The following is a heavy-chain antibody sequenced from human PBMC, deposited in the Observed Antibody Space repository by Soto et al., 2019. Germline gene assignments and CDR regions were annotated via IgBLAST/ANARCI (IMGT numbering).Heavy chain of an antibody. D-gene: IGHD5-18*01. V-gene: IGHV3-23*01. CDR3: AIALVEQYSYAFEY. J-gene: IGHJ4*02. CDR2: ISGSDGGT. CDR1: GFNFNNFA. Sequence: GGSLRLSCAASGFNFNNFAMNWFRQAPGTGLEWVSGISGSDGGTNYVDSVKGRFSISRDDSKNTLYLEMNSLRAEDTAVYYGAIALVEQYSYAFEYWGKGTLVTVAS.